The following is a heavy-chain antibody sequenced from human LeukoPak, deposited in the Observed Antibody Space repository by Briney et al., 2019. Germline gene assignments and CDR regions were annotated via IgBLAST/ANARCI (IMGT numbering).Heavy chain of an antibody. CDR3: ANRPNTYYYDSSGHY. CDR1: GLTFSSHA. V-gene: IGHV3-23*01. CDR2: ISGSGGST. D-gene: IGHD3-22*01. Sequence: PGRSLRLSHAASGLTFSSHAMSWVRQAPAKGLEWVSAISGSGGSTYYADSVKGRFTISRDNSKNTLYLQMNSLRAEDTAVYYCANRPNTYYYDSSGHYWGQGTLVTVSS. J-gene: IGHJ4*02.